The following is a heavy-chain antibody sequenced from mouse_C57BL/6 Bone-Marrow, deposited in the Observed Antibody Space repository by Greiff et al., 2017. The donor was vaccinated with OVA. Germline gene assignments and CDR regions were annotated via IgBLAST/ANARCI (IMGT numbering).Heavy chain of an antibody. Sequence: QVQLKQSGAELMKPGASVKLSCKATGYTFTGYWIEWVKQRPGHGLEWIGEILPGSGSTNYNEKFKGKATFTADTSSNTAYMQLSSLTTKDTAIYYCARDYGSSYVAYWGQGTLVTVSA. CDR2: ILPGSGST. V-gene: IGHV1-9*01. J-gene: IGHJ3*01. CDR1: GYTFTGYW. CDR3: ARDYGSSYVAY. D-gene: IGHD1-1*01.